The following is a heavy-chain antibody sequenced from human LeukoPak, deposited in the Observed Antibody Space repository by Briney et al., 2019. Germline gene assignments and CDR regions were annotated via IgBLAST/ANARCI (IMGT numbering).Heavy chain of an antibody. V-gene: IGHV3-7*01. CDR1: GFTFSSYW. CDR2: IKQDGSEK. D-gene: IGHD3-3*01. J-gene: IGHJ6*03. CDR3: ASETYDFWSVQPYYYYMDV. Sequence: GGSLIISCAASGFTFSSYWMCWVRQAPGKGLEWGANIKQDGSEKYYVGSATCRSPISRENAKNSLYLKMNSLRAENTAVYYCASETYDFWSVQPYYYYMDVWGKGTTVTVSS.